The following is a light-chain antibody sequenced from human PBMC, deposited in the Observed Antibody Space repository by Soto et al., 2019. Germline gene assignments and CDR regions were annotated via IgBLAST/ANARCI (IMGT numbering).Light chain of an antibody. J-gene: IGKJ1*01. CDR3: QQYNSYPWT. V-gene: IGKV1-5*03. CDR2: KAS. Sequence: DIQMTQSPSTLSASVGDRVTITCRASQSISSWLAWYQQKPGKAPKLLIYKASRLESGVPSRCSGSGSGTEFTLTISSLQPDDFATYYCQQYNSYPWTVGQGTKVDIK. CDR1: QSISSW.